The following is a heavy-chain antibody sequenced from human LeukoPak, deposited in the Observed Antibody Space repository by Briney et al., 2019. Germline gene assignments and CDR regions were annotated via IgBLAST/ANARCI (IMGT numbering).Heavy chain of an antibody. V-gene: IGHV3-30-3*01. Sequence: PGGSLRLSCAASGFTFSSSAIHWVRQAPGKGLQWVAVISYDVNSKYYADSVKGRFTISRDNSKNTLYLQMNSLRPEDTAVYYCAREGTSYYFDYRGQGALVTVSS. J-gene: IGHJ4*02. CDR1: GFTFSSSA. D-gene: IGHD1-7*01. CDR3: AREGTSYYFDY. CDR2: ISYDVNSK.